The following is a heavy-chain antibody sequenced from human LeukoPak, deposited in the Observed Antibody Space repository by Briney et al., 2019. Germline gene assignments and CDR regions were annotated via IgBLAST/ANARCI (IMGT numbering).Heavy chain of an antibody. CDR1: GFTFTNYA. J-gene: IGHJ4*02. V-gene: IGHV3-23*01. D-gene: IGHD2-2*01. CDR3: AKGGGTSCYSQTDY. CDR2: ISGTGDTT. Sequence: GGSLRLSCAASGFTFTNYAMSWVRQAPGKGLEWVSDISGTGDTTYYADSVKGRFTISRDNSKNTLYLQMNSLRAEDTAVYYCAKGGGTSCYSQTDYWGQGTLVTVSS.